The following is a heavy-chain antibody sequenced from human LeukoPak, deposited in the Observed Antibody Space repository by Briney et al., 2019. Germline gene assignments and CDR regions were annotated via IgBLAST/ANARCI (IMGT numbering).Heavy chain of an antibody. D-gene: IGHD5-18*01. J-gene: IGHJ4*02. CDR2: ISWNSGSI. CDR1: GFTFDDYA. V-gene: IGHV3-9*01. Sequence: GGSLRLSCAASGFTFDDYAMHWVRQAPGKGLEWVSGISWNSGSIGYADSVKARFTISRDSAKNSLYLQMNSLRAEDTAFYYCAKGTGYSYSTTFDYWGQGTLVTVSS. CDR3: AKGTGYSYSTTFDY.